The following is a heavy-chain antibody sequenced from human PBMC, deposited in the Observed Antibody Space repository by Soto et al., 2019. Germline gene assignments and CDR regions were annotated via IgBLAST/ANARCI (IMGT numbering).Heavy chain of an antibody. CDR1: GGSFSYYY. D-gene: IGHD3-10*01. V-gene: IGHV4-34*02. J-gene: IGHJ4*02. CDR3: ARSFRGVSID. CDR2: INHSGTI. Sequence: QVQLQQWGPGLLKPSETLSLTCSVNGGSFSYYYWSWIRQSPGKGLEWIGEINHSGTINFNPSLKSRVTISIDTSENQFCLTLRSVTAADTAIYYCARSFRGVSIDWGQGTLVTVSS.